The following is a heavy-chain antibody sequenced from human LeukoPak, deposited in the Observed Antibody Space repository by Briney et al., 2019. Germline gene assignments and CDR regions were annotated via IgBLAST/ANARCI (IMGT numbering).Heavy chain of an antibody. J-gene: IGHJ4*02. CDR2: INPSSGST. V-gene: IGHV1-46*01. CDR1: GYIFTLYY. CDR3: ARGYSSGWHGQFFGY. Sequence: ASVKVSCKASGYIFTLYYMYWVRQAPGQGLEWMETINPSSGSTSYAQKFQGRVTMTRDTSTTTVFMELSSLRSEDTAVYYCARGYSSGWHGQFFGYWGQGTLVTVSS. D-gene: IGHD6-19*01.